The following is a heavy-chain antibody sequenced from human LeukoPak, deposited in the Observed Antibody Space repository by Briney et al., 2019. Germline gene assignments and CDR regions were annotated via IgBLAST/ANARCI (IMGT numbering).Heavy chain of an antibody. CDR1: GYTFTNYY. Sequence: ASVRVSCKASGYTFTNYYIHWVRQAPGQGLEWMGLINPSGGSTSYAQKFQGRVTMTRDMSTSTVYMELSSLRSEDTAVYYCARDPVLRYFDWSLNDYYYYYMDVWGKGTTVTVSS. CDR3: ARDPVLRYFDWSLNDYYYYYMDV. V-gene: IGHV1-46*01. CDR2: INPSGGST. J-gene: IGHJ6*03. D-gene: IGHD3-9*01.